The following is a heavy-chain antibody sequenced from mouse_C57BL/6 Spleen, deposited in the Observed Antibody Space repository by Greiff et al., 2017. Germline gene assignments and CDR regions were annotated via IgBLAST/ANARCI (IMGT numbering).Heavy chain of an antibody. Sequence: QVQLQQPGAELVRPGSSVKLSCKASGYTFTSYWMDWVKQRPGQGLEWIGNIYPSDSETHYNQKFKDKATLTVDKSSSTAYMQLSSLTSEDSAVYYCARQTGTSPAWFAYWGQGTLVTVSA. V-gene: IGHV1-61*01. CDR2: IYPSDSET. CDR3: ARQTGTSPAWFAY. J-gene: IGHJ3*01. CDR1: GYTFTSYW. D-gene: IGHD4-1*01.